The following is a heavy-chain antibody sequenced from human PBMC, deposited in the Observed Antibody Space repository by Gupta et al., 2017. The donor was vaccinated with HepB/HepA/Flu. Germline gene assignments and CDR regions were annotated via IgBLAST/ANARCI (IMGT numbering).Heavy chain of an antibody. CDR3: ARGQSIVVPATMLLYCADV. D-gene: IGHD2-2*01. CDR2: INHSGGT. J-gene: IGHJ6*04. CDR1: GGSFSRLY. Sequence: QVQLQQWGAGLLQPSETLSLTCPGYGGSFSRLYWPWTRQSTGKGLEWIGEINHSGGTKYNPSLKSRVTISLDTSKNQFSLKLNSVTAADTAIYYCARGQSIVVPATMLLYCADVWGKGTTVIVSS. V-gene: IGHV4-34*01.